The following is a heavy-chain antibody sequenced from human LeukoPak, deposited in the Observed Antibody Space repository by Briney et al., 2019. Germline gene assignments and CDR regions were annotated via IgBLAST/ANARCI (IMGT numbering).Heavy chain of an antibody. V-gene: IGHV3-48*04. CDR2: IAGSSSPI. J-gene: IGHJ4*02. D-gene: IGHD3-22*01. CDR1: GLTFSPYG. CDR3: ASSNGYLDH. Sequence: GGSLRLSCAASGLTFSPYGMNWVRQAPGKGLEWLANIAGSSSPIYYADSVKGRFTISRDNAKNSVYLQMNSLRAEDTAVYYCASSNGYLDHWGQGTLVTVSS.